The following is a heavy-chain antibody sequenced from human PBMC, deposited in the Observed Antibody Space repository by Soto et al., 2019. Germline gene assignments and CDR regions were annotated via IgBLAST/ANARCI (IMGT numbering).Heavy chain of an antibody. D-gene: IGHD6-19*01. CDR2: IWYDGSNK. CDR1: GFTFSSYG. J-gene: IGHJ6*02. CDR3: ARGHSSGWWDYYYYYGMDV. Sequence: PGGSLRLSCAASGFTFSSYGMNWVRQAPGKGLEWVAVIWYDGSNKYYADSVKGRFTISRDNSKNTLYLQMNSLRAKDTAVYYCARGHSSGWWDYYYYYGMDVWGQGTTVTVSS. V-gene: IGHV3-33*01.